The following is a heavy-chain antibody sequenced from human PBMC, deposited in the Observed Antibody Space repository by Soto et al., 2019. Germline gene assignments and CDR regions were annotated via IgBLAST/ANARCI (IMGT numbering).Heavy chain of an antibody. CDR3: ARVRFLEIGGYYYGMDV. D-gene: IGHD3-3*01. V-gene: IGHV1-69*01. CDR2: IIPIFGTA. Sequence: SVKVSCKASGGTFNSYAISWVRQAPVQGLEWMGGIIPIFGTANYAQKFQGRVTITADESTSTAYMELSSLRSEDTAVYYCARVRFLEIGGYYYGMDVWGQGTTVTVSS. J-gene: IGHJ6*02. CDR1: GGTFNSYA.